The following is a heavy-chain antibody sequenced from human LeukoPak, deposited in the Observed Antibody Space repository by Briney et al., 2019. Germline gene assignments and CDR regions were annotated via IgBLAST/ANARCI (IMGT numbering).Heavy chain of an antibody. Sequence: GGSLRLSCAASGFTFSSYEMNWVRQAPGKGLEWVSSITGSGPYILYADSVKRRFTISRDNTKNLLYLEMNSLRAEDTAMYYCVRDVGAVRGEVYFDYWGQGTLVTVSS. CDR3: VRDVGAVRGEVYFDY. D-gene: IGHD3-16*01. V-gene: IGHV3-21*06. J-gene: IGHJ4*02. CDR2: ITGSGPYI. CDR1: GFTFSSYE.